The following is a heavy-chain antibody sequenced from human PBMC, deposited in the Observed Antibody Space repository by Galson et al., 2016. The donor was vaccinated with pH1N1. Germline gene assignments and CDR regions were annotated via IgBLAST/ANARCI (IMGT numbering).Heavy chain of an antibody. D-gene: IGHD4-17*01. J-gene: IGHJ4*02. CDR1: GFSLSTSAVG. V-gene: IGHV2-5*01. CDR2: IFWNDDR. Sequence: PALVKPTQTLRLTCTLSGFSLSTSAVGVGWIRQPPGKALEWLALIFWNDDRYYRPSLKNRLTITKGTSENLVVLTMTNMDPVETATYYYAHSEYGDFVGSFDHWGQGALVTVSS. CDR3: AHSEYGDFVGSFDH.